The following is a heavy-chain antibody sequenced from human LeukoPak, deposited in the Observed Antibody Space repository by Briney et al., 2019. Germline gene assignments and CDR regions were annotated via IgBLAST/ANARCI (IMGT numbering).Heavy chain of an antibody. CDR1: GFTFSNAW. V-gene: IGHV3-15*01. J-gene: IGHJ4*02. D-gene: IGHD4-17*01. CDR2: IKSKTDGGTT. CDR3: TTGKTYGGYSLDY. Sequence: GGSLRLSCAASGFTFSNAWMSWVRQAPGKGLEWVGRIKSKTDGGTTDYAAPVKGRFTISRDDSKNTLYLQMNSLKTEDTAVYYCTTGKTYGGYSLDYWGQGTLVTVSS.